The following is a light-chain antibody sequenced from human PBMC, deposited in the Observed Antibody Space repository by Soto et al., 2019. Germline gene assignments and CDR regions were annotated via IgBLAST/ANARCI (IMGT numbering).Light chain of an antibody. Sequence: DIQMTQSPSTLSASVGDRVTITCRASQSVTNWLAWYQQKPWKVPNLLIYDASRLQSGIPSRFSGSGSGTEFTLTISSLQPDDFATYYCQQYTTYPYTFGQGTKLEIK. V-gene: IGKV1-5*01. CDR3: QQYTTYPYT. CDR1: QSVTNW. CDR2: DAS. J-gene: IGKJ2*01.